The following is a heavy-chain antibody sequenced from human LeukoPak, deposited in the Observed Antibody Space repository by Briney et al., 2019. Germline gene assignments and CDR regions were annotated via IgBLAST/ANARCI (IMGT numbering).Heavy chain of an antibody. CDR1: AFTLRNYW. V-gene: IGHV3-7*01. Sequence: GGSLRLSCAASAFTLRNYWMSWGRQAPGEGLEWVANIKEDGSEINYVDSVKGRFTISRDNAKNSLYLQMNSLRVDDTAVYYCARDRGYSTFDYWGQGTLVTVSS. CDR3: ARDRGYSTFDY. CDR2: IKEDGSEI. D-gene: IGHD4-23*01. J-gene: IGHJ4*02.